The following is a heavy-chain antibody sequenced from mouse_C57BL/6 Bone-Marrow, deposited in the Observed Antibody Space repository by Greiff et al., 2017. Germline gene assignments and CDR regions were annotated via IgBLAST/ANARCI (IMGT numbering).Heavy chain of an antibody. CDR1: GYAFSSSW. J-gene: IGHJ1*03. CDR3: ARAGSSYRYFDV. CDR2: IYPGDGDT. V-gene: IGHV1-82*01. Sequence: VQLQQSGPELVKPGASVKISCKASGYAFSSSWMNWVKQRPGKGLEWIGRIYPGDGDTNYNGKFKGKATLTADKSSSTAYMQLSSLTSEDSAVYFSARAGSSYRYFDVWGTGTTVTVSS. D-gene: IGHD1-1*01.